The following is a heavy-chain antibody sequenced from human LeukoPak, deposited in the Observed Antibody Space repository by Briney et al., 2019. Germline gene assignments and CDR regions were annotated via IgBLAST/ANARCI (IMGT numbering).Heavy chain of an antibody. CDR3: ARDAPTLWSGSYFPNWFDP. J-gene: IGHJ5*02. D-gene: IGHD3-10*02. CDR1: GFTFSSYA. CDR2: IKQDGSEK. Sequence: PGGSLRLSCAASGFTFSSYAMHWVRQAPGKGLEWVANIKQDGSEKYYVDSVKGRFTISRDNAKNSLYLQMNSLRAEDTAVYYCARDAPTLWSGSYFPNWFDPWGQGTLVTVSS. V-gene: IGHV3-7*01.